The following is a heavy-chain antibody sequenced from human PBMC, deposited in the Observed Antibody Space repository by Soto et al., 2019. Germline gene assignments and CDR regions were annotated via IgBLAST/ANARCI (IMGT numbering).Heavy chain of an antibody. Sequence: SQTLSLTCAISGDSVSSNSAAWNWIRQSPSRGLEWLGRTYYRSKWYNDYAVSVKSRITINPDTSKNQFSLQPNSVTPEDTAVYYCARGGTGTTFYYYYYGMDVWGQGTTVTVSS. D-gene: IGHD1-7*01. J-gene: IGHJ6*02. CDR3: ARGGTGTTFYYYYYGMDV. CDR2: TYYRSKWYN. V-gene: IGHV6-1*01. CDR1: GDSVSSNSAA.